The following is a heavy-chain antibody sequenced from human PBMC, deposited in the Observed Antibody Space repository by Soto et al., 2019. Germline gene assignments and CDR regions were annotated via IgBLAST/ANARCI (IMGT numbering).Heavy chain of an antibody. CDR3: ARGGDTSTWYDLDY. CDR2: MNPATGNT. Sequence: ASVKVSCKASGYTFTSLDINWARQAPGQGLEWMGWMNPATGNTGYAQKFQGRVTMTRNTSINTAYMELSSLRSEDTAVYFCARGGDTSTWYDLDYWGQGALVTVSS. CDR1: GYTFTSLD. V-gene: IGHV1-8*01. D-gene: IGHD6-13*01. J-gene: IGHJ4*02.